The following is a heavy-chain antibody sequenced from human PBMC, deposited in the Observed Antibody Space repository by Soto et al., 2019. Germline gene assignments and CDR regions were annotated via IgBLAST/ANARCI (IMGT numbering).Heavy chain of an antibody. J-gene: IGHJ6*02. D-gene: IGHD6-6*01. CDR2: ISYDGSNK. Sequence: VGSLRLSCAASGFTFSSYGMHWVRQAPGKGLEWVAVISYDGSNKYYADSVKGRFTISRDNSKNTLYLQMNSLRAEDTAVYYCAVSSKRYYYYGMDVWGQGTTVTVSS. CDR3: AVSSKRYYYYGMDV. V-gene: IGHV3-30*03. CDR1: GFTFSSYG.